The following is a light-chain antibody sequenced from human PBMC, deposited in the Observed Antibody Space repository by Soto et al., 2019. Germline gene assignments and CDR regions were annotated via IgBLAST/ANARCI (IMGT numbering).Light chain of an antibody. Sequence: DIQMTQSPSTLPASVGDRVSITCRASQNINSWLAWYQQKPGKAPKLLIYKAYTLESGVPLRFSGSQSGTEFTLTISNLQPDDIATYYCQQYNAYPLTFGGGTKVDLK. V-gene: IGKV1-5*03. CDR2: KAY. CDR1: QNINSW. J-gene: IGKJ4*01. CDR3: QQYNAYPLT.